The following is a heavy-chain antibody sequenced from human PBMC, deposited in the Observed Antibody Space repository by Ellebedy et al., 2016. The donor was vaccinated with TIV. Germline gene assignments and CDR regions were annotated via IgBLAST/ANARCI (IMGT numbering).Heavy chain of an antibody. CDR1: GYTFTGYY. J-gene: IGHJ6*02. V-gene: IGHV1-2*02. CDR3: ARVLGSSGWLYYYYGMDV. CDR2: INPNSGGT. D-gene: IGHD6-19*01. Sequence: AASVKVSCKASGYTFTGYYMHWVRQAPGQGLEWMGWINPNSGGTNYAQKFQGRVTMTRDTSISTAYMELSRLRSDDTAVYYCARVLGSSGWLYYYYGMDVWGQGTTVTVSS.